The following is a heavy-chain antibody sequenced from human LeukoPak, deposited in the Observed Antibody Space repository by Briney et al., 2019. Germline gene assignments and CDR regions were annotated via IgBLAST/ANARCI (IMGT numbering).Heavy chain of an antibody. Sequence: PETLSLTCAVYGGSFSGYYWSWIRQPPGKGLEWIGEINHSGSTNYNPSLKSRVTISVDTSKNQFSLKLSSVTAADTAVYYCARGLAGSGKDYWGQGTLVTVSS. V-gene: IGHV4-34*01. CDR1: GGSFSGYY. CDR2: INHSGST. CDR3: ARGLAGSGKDY. D-gene: IGHD3-10*01. J-gene: IGHJ4*02.